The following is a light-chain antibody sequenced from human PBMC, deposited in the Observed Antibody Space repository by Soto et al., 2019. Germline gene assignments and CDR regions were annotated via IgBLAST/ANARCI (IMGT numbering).Light chain of an antibody. Sequence: EIVMTQSPATLSVPPGDRATLSCRASQSISANLAWYQQKPGQTPRLLIYGASTRASGVPAKFSGSGSGTEFTLTISSLQSEDFAVYYCQQYNNWPRTFGQGTKVDIK. V-gene: IGKV3-15*01. CDR2: GAS. CDR1: QSISAN. J-gene: IGKJ1*01. CDR3: QQYNNWPRT.